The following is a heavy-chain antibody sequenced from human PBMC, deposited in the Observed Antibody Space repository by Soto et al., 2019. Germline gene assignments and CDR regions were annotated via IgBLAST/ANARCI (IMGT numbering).Heavy chain of an antibody. D-gene: IGHD3-22*01. CDR1: GRSFRSRSNY. CDR2: IYYSGST. CDR3: ARDPFDEIVGLDY. V-gene: IGHV4-61*01. Sequence: SETLSLACTVSGRSFRSRSNYWGWILQPPGKGLEWIGYIYYSGSTNYNPPLKSRVTISVDTSKNQFSLKLSSVTAADTAVYYCARDPFDEIVGLDYWGQGTLVTVSS. J-gene: IGHJ4*02.